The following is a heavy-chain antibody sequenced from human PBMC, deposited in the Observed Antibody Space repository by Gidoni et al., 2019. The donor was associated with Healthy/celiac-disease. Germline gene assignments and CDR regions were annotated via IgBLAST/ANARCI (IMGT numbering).Heavy chain of an antibody. D-gene: IGHD4-17*01. Sequence: QVQLVQSGAEVKKHGASVKVYCKASGYTFTSNGISWVRQAPGQGLEWMGWISAYNGNTTYAQKLQGRVTMTTDTSTSTAYMELRSLRSDDTAVYYCARLWTTVTNNWFDPWGQGTLVTVSS. V-gene: IGHV1-18*01. CDR3: ARLWTTVTNNWFDP. CDR1: GYTFTSNG. J-gene: IGHJ5*02. CDR2: ISAYNGNT.